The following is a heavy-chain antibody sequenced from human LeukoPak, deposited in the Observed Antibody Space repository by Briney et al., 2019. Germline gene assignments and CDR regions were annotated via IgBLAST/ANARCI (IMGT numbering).Heavy chain of an antibody. CDR2: IYVSGST. CDR1: GGSVSIGSYY. J-gene: IGHJ4*02. Sequence: PSETLSLTCTVSGGSVSIGSYYWSWIRQPAGKGLEWIGRIYVSGSTDYNPSLKSRVTILKDMSKNQFSLRLSSVTAADTAVYYCARTNDFWTGYYEKWGQGILVTVSS. V-gene: IGHV4-61*02. CDR3: ARTNDFWTGYYEK. D-gene: IGHD3/OR15-3a*01.